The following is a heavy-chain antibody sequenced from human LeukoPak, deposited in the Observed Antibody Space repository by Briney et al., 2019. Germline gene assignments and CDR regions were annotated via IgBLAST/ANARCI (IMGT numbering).Heavy chain of an antibody. Sequence: TGGSLRLSCAASRFNFGTHAMHWVRQAPGKGLEWVAVMSYDEKYKIYADSVKGRFTISRDNSKNTVYLQMDNLRPEDTAVYYCARDARLYKWELLAYWGQGTLVTVSS. J-gene: IGHJ4*02. CDR2: MSYDEKYK. CDR1: RFNFGTHA. V-gene: IGHV3-30*04. CDR3: ARDARLYKWELLAY. D-gene: IGHD1-26*01.